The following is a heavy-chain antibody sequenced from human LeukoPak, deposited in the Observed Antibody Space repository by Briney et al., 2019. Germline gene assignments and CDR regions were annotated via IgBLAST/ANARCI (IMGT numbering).Heavy chain of an antibody. CDR2: MNPNSGNT. V-gene: IGHV1-8*01. J-gene: IGHJ4*02. CDR1: GYTFTSYD. D-gene: IGHD1-26*01. Sequence: GASVKVSCKASGYTFTSYDINWVRQATGQGLEWMGWMNPNSGNTGYAQKLQGRVTMTTDTSTSTAYMELRSLRSDDTAVYYCARGLGVGATFDYWGQGTLVTVSS. CDR3: ARGLGVGATFDY.